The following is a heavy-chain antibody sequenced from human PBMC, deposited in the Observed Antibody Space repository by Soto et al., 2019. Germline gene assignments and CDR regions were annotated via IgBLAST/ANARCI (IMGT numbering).Heavy chain of an antibody. CDR3: ARRGKYSGYHFPLDY. V-gene: IGHV1-18*04. CDR2: ISAYNGNT. CDR1: GYTFTSYG. J-gene: IGHJ4*02. Sequence: ASVKVSCKASGYTFTSYGISWVRQAPGQGLEWMGWISAYNGNTNYAQKLQGRVTMTTDTSTGTAYMELRSLRSDDTAVYYCARRGKYSGYHFPLDYWGQGTLVTVSS. D-gene: IGHD5-12*01.